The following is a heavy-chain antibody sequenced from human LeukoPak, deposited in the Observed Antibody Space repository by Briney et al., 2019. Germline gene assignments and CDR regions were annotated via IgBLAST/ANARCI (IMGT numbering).Heavy chain of an antibody. J-gene: IGHJ5*02. Sequence: ASVKVSCKASGGTFSSYAISWVRQAPGQGLEWMGGIIPIFGTANYAQKFQGRVTITADESTSTAYMELSSLRPEDTAVYYCARVVDRNLLRYFDPWGQGTLVTVSS. CDR3: ARVVDRNLLRYFDP. D-gene: IGHD3-9*01. V-gene: IGHV1-69*13. CDR2: IIPIFGTA. CDR1: GGTFSSYA.